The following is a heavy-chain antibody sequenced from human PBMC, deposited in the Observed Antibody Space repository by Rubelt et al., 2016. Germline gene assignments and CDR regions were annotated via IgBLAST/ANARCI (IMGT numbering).Heavy chain of an antibody. CDR1: GGSISSSSYY. CDR2: IYYSGST. V-gene: IGHV4-39*01. Sequence: QLQLQESGPGLVKPSETLSLTCTVSGGSISSSSYYWGWIRQPPGKGLEWIGSIYYSGSTYYNPSLQSRVTISVATSKNQFSLKLSSVTAAATAVYYCARGRFLEWLPPDYWGQGTLVTVSS. D-gene: IGHD3-3*01. CDR3: ARGRFLEWLPPDY. J-gene: IGHJ4*02.